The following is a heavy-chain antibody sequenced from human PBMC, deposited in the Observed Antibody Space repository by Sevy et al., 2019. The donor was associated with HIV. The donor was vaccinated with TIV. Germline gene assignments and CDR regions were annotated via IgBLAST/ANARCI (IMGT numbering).Heavy chain of an antibody. CDR1: GFTFSSYA. CDR3: ARDRAVVPAAIEPDAFDI. D-gene: IGHD2-2*01. Sequence: GESLKISCAASGFTFSSYAMHWVRQAPGKGLEWVAVISYDGSNKYYADSVKGRFTISRDNSKNTLYLQMNSLRAEDTAVYYCARDRAVVPAAIEPDAFDIWGQGTMVTVSS. CDR2: ISYDGSNK. V-gene: IGHV3-30*04. J-gene: IGHJ3*02.